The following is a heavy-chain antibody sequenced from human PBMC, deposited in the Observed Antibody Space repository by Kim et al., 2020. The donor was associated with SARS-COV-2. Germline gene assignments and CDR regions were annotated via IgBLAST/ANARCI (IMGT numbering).Heavy chain of an antibody. CDR3: ARVGRLRHYMDV. Sequence: RYSPSFQGQVTISADKSISTAYLQWSSLKASDTAMYYCARVGRLRHYMDVWGKGTTVTVSS. J-gene: IGHJ6*03. D-gene: IGHD6-25*01. V-gene: IGHV5-51*01.